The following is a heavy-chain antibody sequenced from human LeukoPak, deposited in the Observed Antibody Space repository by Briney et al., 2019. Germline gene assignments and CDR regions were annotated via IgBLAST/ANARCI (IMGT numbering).Heavy chain of an antibody. CDR1: GFILSGSW. J-gene: IGHJ4*02. V-gene: IGHV3-7*03. CDR3: TTDTWYSAGH. Sequence: GGSLRLSCTASGFILSGSWMAWIRQAPGKGLEWVAIIKKDGSEIYYVDSMKGRFTITRDNAKNSLFLQMNSLRAEDTAIYYCTTDTWYSAGHWGQGTLVTVSS. CDR2: IKKDGSEI. D-gene: IGHD2-15*01.